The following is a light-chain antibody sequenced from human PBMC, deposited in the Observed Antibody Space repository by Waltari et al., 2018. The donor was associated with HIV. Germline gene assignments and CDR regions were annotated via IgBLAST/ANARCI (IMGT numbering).Light chain of an antibody. CDR3: QQSFSTPRT. CDR2: AAS. Sequence: DIQMTQSPSSLSASVGDRVTITCRASQSLTFYLNWYQQKPGKAPNLLIYAASSLHSGVPSRFSGSGSGTDFTLTISSLQPEDFASYYCQQSFSTPRTFGQGTKVEIK. J-gene: IGKJ1*01. V-gene: IGKV1-39*01. CDR1: QSLTFY.